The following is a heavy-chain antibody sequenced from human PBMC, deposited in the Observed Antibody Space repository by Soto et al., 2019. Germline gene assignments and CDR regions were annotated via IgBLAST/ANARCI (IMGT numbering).Heavy chain of an antibody. D-gene: IGHD5-18*01. CDR1: GGTFSSYA. J-gene: IGHJ6*02. Sequence: QVQLVQSGAEVKKPGSSVKVSCKASGGTFSSYAISWVRQAPGQGLEWMGGIIPIFGTANYAQKFQGRVTITADESTSTAYMELSSLRSEDTAVYYCAPTGVGEYSYRRGYGMDVWGQGTTVTVSS. V-gene: IGHV1-69*12. CDR3: APTGVGEYSYRRGYGMDV. CDR2: IIPIFGTA.